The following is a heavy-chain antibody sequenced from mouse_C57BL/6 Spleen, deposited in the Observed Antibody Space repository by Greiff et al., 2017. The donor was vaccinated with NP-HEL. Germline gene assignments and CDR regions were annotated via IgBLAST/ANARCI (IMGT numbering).Heavy chain of an antibody. V-gene: IGHV5-17*01. CDR1: GFTFSDYG. J-gene: IGHJ4*01. CDR3: ANGNYVRSYAMDY. D-gene: IGHD2-1*01. Sequence: EVKVVESGGGLVKPGGSLKLSCAASGFTFSDYGMHWVRQAPEKGLEWVAYISSGSSTIYYADTVKGRFTISRDNAKNTLFLQMTSLRSEDTAMYYCANGNYVRSYAMDYWGQGTSVTVSS. CDR2: ISSGSSTI.